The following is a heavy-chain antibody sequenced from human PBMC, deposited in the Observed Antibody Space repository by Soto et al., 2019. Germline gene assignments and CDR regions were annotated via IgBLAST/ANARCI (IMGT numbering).Heavy chain of an antibody. J-gene: IGHJ4*02. CDR3: ARGRTSSPTPGDY. Sequence: QVQLQESGPGLVKPSQTLSLTCTVSGGSISSGGYYWSWIRQHPGKGLEWIGYIYYSGSTYYNPSLKSRVTISVDTSKNPSALKLSSVTAADTAVYYCARGRTSSPTPGDYWGQGTLVTVSS. V-gene: IGHV4-31*03. CDR1: GGSISSGGYY. D-gene: IGHD2-2*01. CDR2: IYYSGST.